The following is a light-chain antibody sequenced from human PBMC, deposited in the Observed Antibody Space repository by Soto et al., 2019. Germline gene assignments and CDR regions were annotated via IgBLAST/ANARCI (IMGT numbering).Light chain of an antibody. V-gene: IGKV2-30*02. CDR1: QSLIHSDGNTY. Sequence: DVVMTQSPLSLPVTLGQPASISCRSSQSLIHSDGNTYLNWFQQRPGQPPRRLIYKVSDRDSGVPDRFTGSGSGTDFTLKISRVEAEDVGVYYCMQGTHWLWTFGQGTEVEIK. CDR3: MQGTHWLWT. CDR2: KVS. J-gene: IGKJ1*01.